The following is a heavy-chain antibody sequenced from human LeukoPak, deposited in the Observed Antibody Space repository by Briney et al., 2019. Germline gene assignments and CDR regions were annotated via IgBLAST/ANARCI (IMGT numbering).Heavy chain of an antibody. CDR2: IYHSGST. D-gene: IGHD2-2*01. J-gene: IGHJ4*02. CDR1: GYSISSGYY. Sequence: SETLSRTCAVSGYSISSGYYWGWIRQPPGKGLEWIGSIYHSGSTYYNPSLKSRVTISVDTSKNQFSLKLSSVTAADTAVYYCAREASSFDYWGQGTLVTVSS. CDR3: AREASSFDY. V-gene: IGHV4-38-2*02.